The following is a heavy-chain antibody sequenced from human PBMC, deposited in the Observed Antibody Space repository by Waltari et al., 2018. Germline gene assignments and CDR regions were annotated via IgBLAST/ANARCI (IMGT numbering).Heavy chain of an antibody. CDR3: ARSVIVGATSQPDY. Sequence: EVQLVESGGGLVKPGGSLRLSCAASGFTFSSYSMNWVRQAPWKGLEWVSSIISSSSYIYYADSVKGRFTISRDNAKNSLYLQMNSLRAEDTAVYYCARSVIVGATSQPDYWGQGTLVTVSS. J-gene: IGHJ4*02. CDR2: IISSSSYI. CDR1: GFTFSSYS. D-gene: IGHD1-26*01. V-gene: IGHV3-21*01.